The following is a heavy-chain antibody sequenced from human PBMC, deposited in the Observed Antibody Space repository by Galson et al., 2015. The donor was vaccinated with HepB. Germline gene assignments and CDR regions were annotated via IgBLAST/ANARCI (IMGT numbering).Heavy chain of an antibody. CDR2: ISYDGSNK. CDR1: GFTFSSYG. Sequence: SLRLSCAASGFTFSSYGMHWVRQAPGKGLGWVAVISYDGSNKYYADSVKGRFTISRDNSKNTLYLQMNSLRAEDTAVYYCAKAPYYYGSGRVGMDVWGQGTTVTVSS. V-gene: IGHV3-30*18. J-gene: IGHJ6*02. D-gene: IGHD3-10*01. CDR3: AKAPYYYGSGRVGMDV.